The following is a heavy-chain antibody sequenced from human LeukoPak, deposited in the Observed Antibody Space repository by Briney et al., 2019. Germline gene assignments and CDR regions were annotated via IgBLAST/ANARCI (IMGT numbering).Heavy chain of an antibody. D-gene: IGHD1-14*01. Sequence: GGSLRLSGAASGFTFSTYSMNWVRQAPGKGLEWGSYISSSSSAIAYADSVKVRITIAADNAKNSLYLQMTSMRAEDTAVYCCARVRITLQGGHPKYYMDVWGKGTTVTVSS. CDR1: GFTFSTYS. J-gene: IGHJ6*03. CDR2: ISSSSSAI. CDR3: ARVRITLQGGHPKYYMDV. V-gene: IGHV3-48*01.